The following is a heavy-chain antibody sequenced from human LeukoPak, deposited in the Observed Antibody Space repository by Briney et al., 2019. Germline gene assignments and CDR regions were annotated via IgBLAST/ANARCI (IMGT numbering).Heavy chain of an antibody. Sequence: GGSLRLSCAASGFTFSNYWMHWVRQAPGKGRVWVARIDNGGSDTSHADCVKGRFTISRDNAKNTLYLQMNSLRAEDTAVYYCARDMSADYWGQGTLVTVSS. CDR1: GFTFSNYW. CDR2: IDNGGSDT. CDR3: ARDMSADY. D-gene: IGHD3-16*01. V-gene: IGHV3-74*01. J-gene: IGHJ4*02.